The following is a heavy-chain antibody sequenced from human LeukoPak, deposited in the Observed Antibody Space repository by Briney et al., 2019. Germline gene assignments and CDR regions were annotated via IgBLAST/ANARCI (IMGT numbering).Heavy chain of an antibody. Sequence: GGSLRLSCAASGFTFSSYWMSWVRQAPGKGLEWVANVKEDGSEKYYVDSVKGRFTISRDNAKNSLYLQMNGLRAEDTAVFYCARLLETYDYVWGSYGFDSWGQGTLVTVSS. V-gene: IGHV3-7*01. CDR3: ARLLETYDYVWGSYGFDS. D-gene: IGHD3-16*01. CDR2: VKEDGSEK. CDR1: GFTFSSYW. J-gene: IGHJ4*02.